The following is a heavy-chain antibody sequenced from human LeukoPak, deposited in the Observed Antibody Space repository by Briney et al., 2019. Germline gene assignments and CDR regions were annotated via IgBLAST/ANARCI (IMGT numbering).Heavy chain of an antibody. J-gene: IGHJ4*02. CDR3: TRDDDTSSHYDRFDY. V-gene: IGHV3-53*01. D-gene: IGHD3-22*01. CDR1: GFTVSSNY. CDR2: IYSGGST. Sequence: GGSLRLSCAASGFTVSSNYMSWVRQAPGKGLEWVSVIYSGGSTYYADSVKGRFTISRDQSKNTVYLQMNSLRVEDTAVYYCTRDDDTSSHYDRFDYWGQGTLVTVSS.